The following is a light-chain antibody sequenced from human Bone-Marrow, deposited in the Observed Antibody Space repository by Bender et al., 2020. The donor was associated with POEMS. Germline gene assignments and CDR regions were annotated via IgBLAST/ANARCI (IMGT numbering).Light chain of an antibody. CDR2: DVS. CDR3: QVYDSSSGDRV. Sequence: QSALTQPASVSGSPGQSITISCTGTSSDVGGYNYVSWYQQHPGKAPKLMIYDVSNRPSGVSNRFSGSKSGNTASLAISRVEAGDEADYYCQVYDSSSGDRVFGGGTKVTVL. CDR1: SSDVGGYNY. V-gene: IGLV2-14*01. J-gene: IGLJ3*02.